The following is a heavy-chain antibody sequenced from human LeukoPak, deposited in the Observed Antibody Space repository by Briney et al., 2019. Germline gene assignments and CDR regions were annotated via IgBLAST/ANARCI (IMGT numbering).Heavy chain of an antibody. CDR2: ISYDGSIK. CDR1: GFTFSNYA. V-gene: IGHV3-30-3*01. J-gene: IGHJ4*02. Sequence: GGPLRLSRAASGFTFSNYAMLWVRPAPGKGLEGWAVISYDGSIKYYADSVKGRFTITRDNSKNTLYLQMNSLRAEDTAVYYCARVPKNYYDSSGSYWGQGTLVTVSS. D-gene: IGHD3-22*01. CDR3: ARVPKNYYDSSGSY.